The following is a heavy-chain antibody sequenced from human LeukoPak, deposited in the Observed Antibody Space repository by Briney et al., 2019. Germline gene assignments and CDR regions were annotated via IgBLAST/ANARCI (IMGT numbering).Heavy chain of an antibody. CDR1: GGSISSGSYY. Sequence: SETLSLTCTVSGGSISSGSYYWGWIRQPPGKGLEWIGSIYYSGSTYYKPSLKSRVTISLDTSKNQFSLKLSSVTAADTAVYYCARDRRVVVAATRYYYYMDVWGKGTTVTVSS. CDR3: ARDRRVVVAATRYYYYMDV. V-gene: IGHV4-39*07. D-gene: IGHD2-15*01. CDR2: IYYSGST. J-gene: IGHJ6*03.